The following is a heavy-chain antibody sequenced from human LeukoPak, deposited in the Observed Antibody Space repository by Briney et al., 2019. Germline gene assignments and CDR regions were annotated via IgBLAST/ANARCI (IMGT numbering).Heavy chain of an antibody. V-gene: IGHV3-33*08. J-gene: IGHJ4*02. D-gene: IGHD6-19*01. CDR1: GFTVSSNY. CDR2: IWYDGSNK. Sequence: GGSLRLSCAASGFTVSSNYMSWVRQAPGKGLEWVAVIWYDGSNKYYADSVKGRFTISRDNSKNTLYLQMNSLRAEDTAVYYCARTRDAMAGIDYWGQGTLVTVSS. CDR3: ARTRDAMAGIDY.